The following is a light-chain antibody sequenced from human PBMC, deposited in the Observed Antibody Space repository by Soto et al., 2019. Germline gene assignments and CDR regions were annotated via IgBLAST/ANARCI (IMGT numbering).Light chain of an antibody. CDR2: GAS. J-gene: IGKJ4*01. Sequence: EIVLTQSPGTLSLSPGERATLSCRASQSVSSNYLAWYQQKPGQAPRLLIYGASSRATGIPDRFSGSGSGTEFTLTISRLEPEDVAVYYCQQYGSSPFTFGGGTKVEIK. V-gene: IGKV3-20*01. CDR1: QSVSSNY. CDR3: QQYGSSPFT.